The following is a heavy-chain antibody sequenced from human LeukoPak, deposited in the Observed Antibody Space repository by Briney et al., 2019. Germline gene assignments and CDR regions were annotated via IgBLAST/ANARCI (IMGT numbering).Heavy chain of an antibody. V-gene: IGHV1-69*13. CDR1: GGTFSSYA. J-gene: IGHJ6*03. CDR3: ARDLSGSYHNYYYYMDV. Sequence: SVKVSCKASGGTFSSYAISWVRQAPGQGLEWMGGIIPIFGTANYAQKFQGRVTITADESTSTAYMELSSLRSEDTAVYYCARDLSGSYHNYYYYMDVWGKGTTVTVSS. CDR2: IIPIFGTA. D-gene: IGHD1-26*01.